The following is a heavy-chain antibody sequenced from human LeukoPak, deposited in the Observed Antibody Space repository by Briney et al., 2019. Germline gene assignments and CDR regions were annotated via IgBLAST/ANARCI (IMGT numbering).Heavy chain of an antibody. V-gene: IGHV3-23*01. CDR1: GFTFSGHA. CDR3: AKVLSGSQDY. CDR2: ITGGAENT. D-gene: IGHD1-26*01. Sequence: PGESLRLSCAASGFTFSGHAMSWVRQAPGKGLNWLSTITGGAENTYYADSVKGRFTTSRDNSKNTVYLQMDSLRVEDTAVYYCAKVLSGSQDYWGQGTLVTVFS. J-gene: IGHJ4*02.